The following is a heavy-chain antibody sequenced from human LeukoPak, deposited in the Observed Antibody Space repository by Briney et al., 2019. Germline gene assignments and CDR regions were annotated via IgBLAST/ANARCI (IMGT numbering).Heavy chain of an antibody. Sequence: QSGGSLRLSCAASGFTVSSNYMSWVRQAPGKGLEWVSAISGSGGSTYYADSVKGRFTISRDNSKNTLYLQMNSLRAEDTAVYYCAKDSDYDILTGYSEDWGQGTLVTVSS. D-gene: IGHD3-9*01. J-gene: IGHJ4*02. V-gene: IGHV3-23*01. CDR2: ISGSGGST. CDR1: GFTVSSNY. CDR3: AKDSDYDILTGYSED.